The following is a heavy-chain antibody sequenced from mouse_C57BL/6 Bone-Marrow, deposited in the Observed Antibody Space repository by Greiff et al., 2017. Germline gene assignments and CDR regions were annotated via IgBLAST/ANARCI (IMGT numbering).Heavy chain of an antibody. Sequence: EVQLQQSGPELVKPGASVKISCKASGYTFTDYYMNWVKQSHGKSLEWIGDINPNNGGTSYNQKFKGKATLTVDKSSSTAYMELRSLTSEDSAVYYCARGYYGSSLSYYFDYWGQGTTLTVSS. J-gene: IGHJ2*01. CDR3: ARGYYGSSLSYYFDY. D-gene: IGHD1-1*01. CDR1: GYTFTDYY. V-gene: IGHV1-26*01. CDR2: INPNNGGT.